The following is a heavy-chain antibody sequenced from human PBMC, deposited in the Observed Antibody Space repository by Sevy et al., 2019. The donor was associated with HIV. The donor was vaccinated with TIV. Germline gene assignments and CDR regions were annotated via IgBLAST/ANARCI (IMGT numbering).Heavy chain of an antibody. V-gene: IGHV1-46*01. D-gene: IGHD3-10*01. CDR1: GYTFTSYY. CDR2: INPSGGST. Sequence: ASVKVSCKASGYTFTSYYMHWVRQAPGQGLEWMGIINPSGGSTSYAQKFQGRVTMTRDRSTSTVYMGLSSLRSEDTAGEYCARVRFPISGVTMVRGVIITLDYWGQGTLVTVSS. J-gene: IGHJ4*02. CDR3: ARVRFPISGVTMVRGVIITLDY.